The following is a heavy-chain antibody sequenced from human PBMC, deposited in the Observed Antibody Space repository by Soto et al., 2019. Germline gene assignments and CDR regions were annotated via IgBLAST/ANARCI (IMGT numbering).Heavy chain of an antibody. V-gene: IGHV4-59*01. J-gene: IGHJ4*02. CDR1: GGSISSYY. CDR3: ASSRLGSGSYFDY. Sequence: SATLSLTCTVSGGSISSYYWSWIRQPPGKGLEWIGYIYYSGSTNYNPSLKSRVTISVDTSKNQFSLKLSYVTDADTAVYYGASSRLGSGSYFDYWGQGTLVTVSS. CDR2: IYYSGST. D-gene: IGHD1-26*01.